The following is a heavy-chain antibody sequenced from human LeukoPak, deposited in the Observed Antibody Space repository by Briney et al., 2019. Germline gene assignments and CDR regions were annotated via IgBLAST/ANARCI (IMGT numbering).Heavy chain of an antibody. CDR1: GFTFTTYW. D-gene: IGHD5-12*01. Sequence: GGSLRLSCAASGFTFTTYWMHWVRQTPGKGLVWVSHINSDGSITSYADSVKGRFTISRDNAKNALYLQMNSLRAEDTAVYYCARDDVDMANAVWGQGTTVTVSS. V-gene: IGHV3-74*01. J-gene: IGHJ6*02. CDR3: ARDDVDMANAV. CDR2: INSDGSIT.